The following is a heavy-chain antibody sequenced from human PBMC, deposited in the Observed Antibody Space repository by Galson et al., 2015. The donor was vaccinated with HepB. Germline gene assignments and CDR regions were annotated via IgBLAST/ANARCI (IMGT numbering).Heavy chain of an antibody. D-gene: IGHD2-15*01. Sequence: SVKVSCKASGGTFSSYAISWVRQAPGQGLEWMGGIIPIFVTASYAQKFQGRVTITADESTSTAYMELSSLRSEDTAVYYCARDPPYCSGGSCSDAFDIWGQGTMVTVSS. CDR1: GGTFSSYA. J-gene: IGHJ3*02. CDR2: IIPIFVTA. V-gene: IGHV1-69*13. CDR3: ARDPPYCSGGSCSDAFDI.